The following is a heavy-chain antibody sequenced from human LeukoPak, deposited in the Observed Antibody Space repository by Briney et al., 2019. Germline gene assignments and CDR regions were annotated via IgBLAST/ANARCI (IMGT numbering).Heavy chain of an antibody. Sequence: GGSLRLSCAASGFTFSSHAMHWVRQAPGKGLEWVAVISYDGSNKYYADSVKGRFTISRDNSKNTLYLQMNSLRAEDTAVYYCARDRTGIFDYWAREPWSPSPQ. CDR1: GFTFSSHA. J-gene: IGHJ4*02. D-gene: IGHD1-1*01. V-gene: IGHV3-30*04. CDR2: ISYDGSNK. CDR3: ARDRTGIFDY.